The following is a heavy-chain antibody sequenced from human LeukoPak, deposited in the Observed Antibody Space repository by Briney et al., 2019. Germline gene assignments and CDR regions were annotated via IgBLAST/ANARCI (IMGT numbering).Heavy chain of an antibody. V-gene: IGHV1-46*01. CDR3: AAGPRGAVAGL. D-gene: IGHD6-19*01. J-gene: IGHJ4*02. CDR1: GYTFTSYY. CDR2: INPSGGST. Sequence: ASVKVSCKASGYTFTSYYMHWVRQAPGQGLEWMGIINPSGGSTSYAQKFQERVTITRDMSTSTAYMELSSLRSEDTAVYYCAAGPRGAVAGLWGQGTLVTVSS.